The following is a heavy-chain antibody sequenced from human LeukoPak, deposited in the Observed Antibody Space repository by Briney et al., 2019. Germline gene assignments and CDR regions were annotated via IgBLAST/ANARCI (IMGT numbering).Heavy chain of an antibody. V-gene: IGHV3-53*01. CDR1: GFTVSSNY. CDR3: ARESTDGYNWGYYYMDV. CDR2: IYSGGST. D-gene: IGHD5-24*01. J-gene: IGHJ6*03. Sequence: GGSLRLSCAASGFTVSSNYISWVRQAPGKGLEWVSVIYSGGSTYYADSVKGRFTISRDNSKNTLYLQMNSLRAEDTAVYYCARESTDGYNWGYYYMDVWGKGTTVTVSS.